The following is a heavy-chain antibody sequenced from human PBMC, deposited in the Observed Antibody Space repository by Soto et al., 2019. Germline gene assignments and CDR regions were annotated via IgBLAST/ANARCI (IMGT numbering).Heavy chain of an antibody. Sequence: EVQLLESGGGLVQPGGSLRLSCVASRFDFSSYEMSWVRLAAGKGLEWVSRVSLTGDRTNYAGSVKGRFTVSRDNFKNALYLEMDSLRPDDTAIYYCARGGGYCTPTSCAIDSWGRGTPVTVSS. J-gene: IGHJ4*02. CDR3: ARGGGYCTPTSCAIDS. V-gene: IGHV3-23*01. D-gene: IGHD2-8*01. CDR2: VSLTGDRT. CDR1: RFDFSSYE.